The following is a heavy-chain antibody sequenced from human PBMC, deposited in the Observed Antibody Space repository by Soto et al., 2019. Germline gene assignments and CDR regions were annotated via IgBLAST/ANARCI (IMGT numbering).Heavy chain of an antibody. CDR1: GFTFSRYW. Sequence: EVQLVESGGGLVQPGASLRLSCAASGFTFSRYWMHWVRQGPGKGLVWVARITNDGRSTGYADSVKGRFTISRDNAKNTLYLQINSLGAEDTAVYYCARDGDGDYPVDYWGQGTLVTVSS. D-gene: IGHD4-17*01. V-gene: IGHV3-74*01. CDR2: ITNDGRST. CDR3: ARDGDGDYPVDY. J-gene: IGHJ4*02.